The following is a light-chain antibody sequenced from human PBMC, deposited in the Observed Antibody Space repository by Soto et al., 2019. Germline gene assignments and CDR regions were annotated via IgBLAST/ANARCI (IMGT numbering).Light chain of an antibody. CDR2: AAS. J-gene: IGKJ1*01. CDR3: QQYGRAPAPWT. Sequence: DVQMTQSPSSLSASVGDRVTITCRTIQDISNYLAWYQQKPGKVPKLLIYAASSLRSGVPSRFTASAFGTDFTLTISSLQPEDVATYYCQQYGRAPAPWTFGQGTKVDIK. V-gene: IGKV1-27*01. CDR1: QDISNY.